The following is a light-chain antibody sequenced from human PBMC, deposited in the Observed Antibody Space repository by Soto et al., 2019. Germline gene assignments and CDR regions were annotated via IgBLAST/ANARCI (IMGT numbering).Light chain of an antibody. V-gene: IGKV4-1*01. J-gene: IGKJ1*01. Sequence: DIVMTQSPDSLAVSLGERATINCKSSQSVLYSSNNQTYLAWYQQKPGQPPELLIYWASTRESGVPDRFSGSGSETDFTLSISSLQAEDVAVYYCQQYYTASRAFGQGTKVEIK. CDR2: WAS. CDR3: QQYYTASRA. CDR1: QSVLYSSNNQTY.